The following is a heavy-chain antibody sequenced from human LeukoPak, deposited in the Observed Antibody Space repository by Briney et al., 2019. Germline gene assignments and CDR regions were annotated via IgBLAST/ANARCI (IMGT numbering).Heavy chain of an antibody. CDR3: AHSYFGSGISAYGQPRLYYFDS. V-gene: IGHV2-5*02. Sequence: SGPTLVNPTQTLTLTCTFSGFSLNTSGVGVGWIRQPPGKALEWLGIIYWDDDKRYSPSLKSRLTIAKATSRNQVILTMTNMDPVDTATYYCAHSYFGSGISAYGQPRLYYFDSWGQGTLVTVSS. CDR1: GFSLNTSGVG. CDR2: IYWDDDK. D-gene: IGHD3-10*01. J-gene: IGHJ4*02.